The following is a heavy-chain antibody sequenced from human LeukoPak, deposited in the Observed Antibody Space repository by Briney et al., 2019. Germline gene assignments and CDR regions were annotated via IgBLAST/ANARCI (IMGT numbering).Heavy chain of an antibody. V-gene: IGHV3-74*01. CDR3: ASFGISWRPSY. Sequence: GGSLRLSCAASGFSFSSHWVHWVRQAPGKGLVWVSRICDDGSYTSNVDSVKGRFTISRDNVNNMLYLHMNSLRAEDTAVYYCASFGISWRPSYWGQGTLVIVSS. CDR1: GFSFSSHW. J-gene: IGHJ4*02. CDR2: ICDDGSYT. D-gene: IGHD2-21*01.